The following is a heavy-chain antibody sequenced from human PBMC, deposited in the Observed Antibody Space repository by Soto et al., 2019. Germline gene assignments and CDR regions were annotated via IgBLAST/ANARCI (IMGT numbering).Heavy chain of an antibody. V-gene: IGHV3-23*01. J-gene: IGHJ1*01. D-gene: IGHD6-13*01. Sequence: PGGSLRLSCAASGFTFSSYAMSCVRQAPGKGLEWVSAISGSGGSTYYADSVKGRFTISRDNSKNTLYLQMNSLGAEDTAVYYCAKNPFGSSWKRYFQHVGQGTMVTASS. CDR1: GFTFSSYA. CDR3: AKNPFGSSWKRYFQH. CDR2: ISGSGGST.